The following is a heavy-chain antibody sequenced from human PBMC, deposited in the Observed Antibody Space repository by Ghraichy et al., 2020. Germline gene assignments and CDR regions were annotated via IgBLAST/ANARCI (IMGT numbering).Heavy chain of an antibody. J-gene: IGHJ4*02. CDR1: GFTFSSYG. CDR2: IWYDGSNK. D-gene: IGHD1-7*01. Sequence: GGSLRLSCAASGFTFSSYGMHWVRQAPGKGLEWVAVIWYDGSNKYYADSVKGRFTISRDNSKNTLYLQMNSLRAEDTAVYYCARCDWNYLSDYWGQGTLVTVSS. V-gene: IGHV3-33*01. CDR3: ARCDWNYLSDY.